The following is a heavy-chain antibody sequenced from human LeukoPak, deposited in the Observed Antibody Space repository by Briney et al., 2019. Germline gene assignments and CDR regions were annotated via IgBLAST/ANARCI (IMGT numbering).Heavy chain of an antibody. J-gene: IGHJ5*02. V-gene: IGHV3-11*01. Sequence: PGGSLRLSCAASGFTFSDYYMSWIRQAPGKGLEWVSYISDTGNTIYYADSVKGRFTISRDNTKSSLSLQMNSLRAEDTAFYYCARGGSNGYNWFDPWGQGTLVTVSS. D-gene: IGHD3-22*01. CDR2: ISDTGNTI. CDR1: GFTFSDYY. CDR3: ARGGSNGYNWFDP.